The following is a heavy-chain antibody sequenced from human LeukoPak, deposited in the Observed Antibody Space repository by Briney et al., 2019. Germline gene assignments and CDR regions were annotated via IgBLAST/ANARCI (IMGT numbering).Heavy chain of an antibody. V-gene: IGHV4-61*02. D-gene: IGHD2-21*02. Sequence: SETLSLTCTVSGDSITSGTYSWSWIRQPAGKGLEWIGRIYATGSTKYNPSLQSRVTISLDTSKNHFSLNLSSMTAADTALYYCARLVVTAPHYHYYMDVWGEGTTVTVSS. CDR2: IYATGST. J-gene: IGHJ6*03. CDR1: GDSITSGTYS. CDR3: ARLVVTAPHYHYYMDV.